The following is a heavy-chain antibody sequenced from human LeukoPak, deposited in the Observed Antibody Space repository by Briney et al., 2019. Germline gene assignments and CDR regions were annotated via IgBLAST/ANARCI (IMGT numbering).Heavy chain of an antibody. J-gene: IGHJ4*02. CDR2: IYYSGST. Sequence: PSETLSLTCTVSGGSVSSGSYYWSWIRQPPGKGLEWIGYIYYSGSTNYNPSLKSRVTISVDTSKNQFSLKLSSVTAADTAVYYCARDGEQLVYFDYWGQGTLATVSS. D-gene: IGHD6-6*01. CDR3: ARDGEQLVYFDY. CDR1: GGSVSSGSYY. V-gene: IGHV4-61*01.